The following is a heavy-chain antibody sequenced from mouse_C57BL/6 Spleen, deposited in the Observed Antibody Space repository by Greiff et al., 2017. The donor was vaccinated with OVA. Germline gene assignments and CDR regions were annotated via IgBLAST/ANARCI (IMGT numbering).Heavy chain of an antibody. V-gene: IGHV3-6*01. CDR2: ISYDGSN. CDR3: ARGPINWDGWFAY. J-gene: IGHJ3*01. CDR1: GYSITSGYY. Sequence: EVKLQESGPGLVKPSQSLSLTCSVTGYSITSGYYWNWIRQFPGNKLEWMGYISYDGSNNYNPSLKNRISITRDTSKNQFFLKLNSVTTEDTATYYCARGPINWDGWFAYWGQGTLVTVSA. D-gene: IGHD4-1*01.